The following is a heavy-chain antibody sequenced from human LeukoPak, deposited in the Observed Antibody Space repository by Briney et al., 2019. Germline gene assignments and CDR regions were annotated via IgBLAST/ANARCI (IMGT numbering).Heavy chain of an antibody. CDR3: ARDGDSSGCPVDY. J-gene: IGHJ4*02. Sequence: PGGSLRLSCAASGFTFSDYYMNWVRQAPGKGLEWVSSISSSSTIYYADSVKGRFTISRDNAKNSLYLQMNSLRAEDTAVYYCARDGDSSGCPVDYWGQGTLVTVSS. CDR2: ISSSSTI. D-gene: IGHD6-19*01. CDR1: GFTFSDYY. V-gene: IGHV3-69-1*01.